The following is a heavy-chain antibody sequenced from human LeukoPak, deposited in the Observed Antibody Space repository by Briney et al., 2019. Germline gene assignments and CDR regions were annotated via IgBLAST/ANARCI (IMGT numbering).Heavy chain of an antibody. CDR1: NYTFTNYG. J-gene: IGHJ5*02. V-gene: IGHV1-18*01. Sequence: ASVKVSCKTSNYTFTNYGISWVRQAPGQGLEWMGWISAYTGITSFAQKFQGRVTVTTDTSTSTAYMELRSLRLDDTAVYYCARDLIYTTSWYDHWGQGTLVTVSS. CDR3: ARDLIYTTSWYDH. CDR2: ISAYTGIT. D-gene: IGHD1-26*01.